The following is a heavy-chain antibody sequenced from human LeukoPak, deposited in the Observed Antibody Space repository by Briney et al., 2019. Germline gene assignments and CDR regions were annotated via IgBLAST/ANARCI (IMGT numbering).Heavy chain of an antibody. D-gene: IGHD3-3*01. CDR3: ARSRDTAGYDFSYYYYMDV. CDR2: MYYSGST. CDR1: GGSISSYY. J-gene: IGHJ6*03. V-gene: IGHV4-59*01. Sequence: SETLSLTCTVSGGSISSYYWDWIRQPPGKGLEWIGFMYYSGSTSYNPSLNSRVTISVDTSKNQFSLKLSSVTAADTAVYYCARSRDTAGYDFSYYYYMDVWGKGTTVTVSS.